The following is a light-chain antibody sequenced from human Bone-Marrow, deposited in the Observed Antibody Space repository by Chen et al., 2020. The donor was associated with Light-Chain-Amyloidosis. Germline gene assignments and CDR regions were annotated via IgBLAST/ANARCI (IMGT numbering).Light chain of an antibody. Sequence: DIQMTQSPSSLSASVGDRVTITCRASQSIRSFLNWYQQKPGNAPNLLIYVATRLQSGVPSRFSGSGSGTEFTLTITSLQPEEFATYYCQQTHITPWTLGQGTKVEIK. J-gene: IGKJ1*01. CDR3: QQTHITPWT. CDR2: VAT. V-gene: IGKV1-39*01. CDR1: QSIRSF.